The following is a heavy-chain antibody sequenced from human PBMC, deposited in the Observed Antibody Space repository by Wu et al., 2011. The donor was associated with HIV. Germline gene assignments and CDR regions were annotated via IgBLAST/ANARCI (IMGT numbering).Heavy chain of an antibody. J-gene: IGHJ4*02. CDR1: GGTFSSYA. V-gene: IGHV1-69*05. D-gene: IGHD3-10*01. Sequence: QVQLVQAGGEVKKPGSSVKVSCKASGGTFSSYAISWVRQAPGQGLEWMGGLIPIFATTNYAQKFQGRVTITTDESTSTAYMELSSLRSEDTAVYYCARAEVLXFGEDSKYYFDYWGQGTLVTVSS. CDR3: ARAEVLXFGEDSKYYFDY. CDR2: LIPIFATT.